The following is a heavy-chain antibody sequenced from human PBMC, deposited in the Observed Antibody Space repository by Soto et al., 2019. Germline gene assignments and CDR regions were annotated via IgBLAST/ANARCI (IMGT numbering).Heavy chain of an antibody. J-gene: IGHJ4*02. CDR1: GASISYGGFS. Sequence: SETLSLTCTVSGASISYGGFSWSWIRQSPGQGLEWIGYISHLESTYFHPSFKSRLTMSIDRTSNQFSLKLSSVTAADMAVYYCARGGGYDSFDYWGQGVLATVSS. CDR2: ISHLEST. V-gene: IGHV4-30-2*06. D-gene: IGHD5-12*01. CDR3: ARGGGYDSFDY.